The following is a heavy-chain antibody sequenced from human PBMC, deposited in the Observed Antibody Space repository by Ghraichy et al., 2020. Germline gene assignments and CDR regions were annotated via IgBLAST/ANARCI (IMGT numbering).Heavy chain of an antibody. J-gene: IGHJ4*02. CDR1: GFSFSSYG. V-gene: IGHV3-30*18. D-gene: IGHD3-9*01. Sequence: GGSLRLSCVASGFSFSSYGMQWVRQAPGKGLEWVAVVSYDGGTTYYAESVKGRFTISRDNSKNTVYLQMNRLRDEETAVYYCVKDKEIGYDWLVLDFWGQGTLVTVSS. CDR3: VKDKEIGYDWLVLDF. CDR2: VSYDGGTT.